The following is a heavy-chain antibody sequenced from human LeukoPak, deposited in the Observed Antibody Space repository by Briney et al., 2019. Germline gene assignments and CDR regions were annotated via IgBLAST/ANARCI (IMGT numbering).Heavy chain of an antibody. V-gene: IGHV3-23*01. Sequence: PGGSLRLSCAASGFTFSSYGMSWVRQAPGKGLEWVSAISGSGGSTYYADSVKGRFTISRDNSKNTLYLQVNSLRAEDTAVYYCAKDSRGVGAPNDAFDIWGQGTMVTVSS. D-gene: IGHD1-26*01. CDR2: ISGSGGST. CDR3: AKDSRGVGAPNDAFDI. CDR1: GFTFSSYG. J-gene: IGHJ3*02.